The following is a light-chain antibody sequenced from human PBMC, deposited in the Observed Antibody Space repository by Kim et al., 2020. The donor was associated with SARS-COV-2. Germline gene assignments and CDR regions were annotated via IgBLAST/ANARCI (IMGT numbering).Light chain of an antibody. V-gene: IGLV3-19*01. J-gene: IGLJ3*02. CDR1: SRRSYY. CDR2: GKN. Sequence: ALGQTVRIKCQGDSRRSYYASWYQQRPGQAPVLVIYGKNNRPSGIPDRFSGSRSGNTASLTITGTQAEDEADYYCTSRDSRGNHLVFGGGTQLTVL. CDR3: TSRDSRGNHLV.